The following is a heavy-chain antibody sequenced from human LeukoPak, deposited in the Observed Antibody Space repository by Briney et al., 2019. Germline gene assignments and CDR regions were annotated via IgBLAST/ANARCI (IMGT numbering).Heavy chain of an antibody. CDR3: AVAATTPHVDY. Sequence: GGSLRLSCAASRFTFSNYAMHWVRQAPGKGLEWGAVISFHGSNKYYADSVKGRFTISRDNSKNTLYLQMNSLRDEDTAVYYCAVAATTPHVDYWGKGTLVTVSS. D-gene: IGHD5-12*01. J-gene: IGHJ4*02. CDR1: RFTFSNYA. V-gene: IGHV3-30*04. CDR2: ISFHGSNK.